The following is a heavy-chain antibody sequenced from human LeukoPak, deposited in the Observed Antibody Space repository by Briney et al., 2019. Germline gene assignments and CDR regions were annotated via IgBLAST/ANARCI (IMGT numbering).Heavy chain of an antibody. Sequence: SETLSLTCTVSGGSISSSSYYWGWIRQPPGKGLEWIGSIYYSGSTYYNPSLKSRVTISVDTSKNQFSLKLSSVTAADTAVYYCARAPSGAYDILTGYYWYYFDYWGQGTLVTVSS. CDR1: GGSISSSSYY. CDR2: IYYSGST. V-gene: IGHV4-39*07. CDR3: ARAPSGAYDILTGYYWYYFDY. D-gene: IGHD3-9*01. J-gene: IGHJ4*02.